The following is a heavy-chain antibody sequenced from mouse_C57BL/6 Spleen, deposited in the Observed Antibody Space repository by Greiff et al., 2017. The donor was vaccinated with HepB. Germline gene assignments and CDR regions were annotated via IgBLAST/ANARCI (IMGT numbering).Heavy chain of an antibody. Sequence: EVKLMESGAELVRPGASVKLSCTASGFNIKDDYMHWVKQRPEQGLEWIGWIDPENGDTEYASKFQGKATITADTSSNTAYLQLSSLTSEDTAVYYCTTGITTVVAPRFAYWGQGTLVTVSA. J-gene: IGHJ3*01. D-gene: IGHD1-1*01. CDR3: TTGITTVVAPRFAY. CDR1: GFNIKDDY. V-gene: IGHV14-4*01. CDR2: IDPENGDT.